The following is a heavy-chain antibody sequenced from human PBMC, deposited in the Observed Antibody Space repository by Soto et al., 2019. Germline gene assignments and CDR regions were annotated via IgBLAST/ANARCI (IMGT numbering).Heavy chain of an antibody. CDR1: GFTLSGYN. Sequence: GGSLRLSCAASGFTLSGYNMNWVRQAPGKGLEWVSFISSGGTTIYYADSVKGRFTVSRDNSKNTLYLQMNSLRAEDTAVYYCARYIVVVTATCAFDIWGQGTMVTVSS. CDR3: ARYIVVVTATCAFDI. J-gene: IGHJ3*02. CDR2: ISSGGTTI. D-gene: IGHD2-21*02. V-gene: IGHV3-48*01.